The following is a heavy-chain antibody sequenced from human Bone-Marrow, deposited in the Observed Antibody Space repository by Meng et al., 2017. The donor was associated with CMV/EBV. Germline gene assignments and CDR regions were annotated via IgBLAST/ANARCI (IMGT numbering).Heavy chain of an antibody. CDR3: ARSLSLQRITIFGVVTPRFGYGMDV. D-gene: IGHD3-3*01. J-gene: IGHJ6*02. CDR1: GFTFSSYA. V-gene: IGHV3-30*04. CDR2: ISYDGSNK. Sequence: GESLKISCAASGFTFSSYAMHWVRQAPGKGLEWAAVISYDGSNKYYADSVKGRFTISRDNSKNTLYLQMNSLRAEDTAGYYCARSLSLQRITIFGVVTPRFGYGMDVWGQGTTVTVSS.